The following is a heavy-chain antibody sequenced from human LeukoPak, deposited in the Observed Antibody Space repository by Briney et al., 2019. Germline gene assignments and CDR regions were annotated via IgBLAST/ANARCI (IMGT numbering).Heavy chain of an antibody. CDR2: IWYDGRKT. Sequence: GGSLTLTCAASGCTLSSYGMHWVGQAPAKELEGVAVIWYDGRKTYYADSLKGRITLPQDKPKNPMYLQMNRLNAEEPAVIFLSRDRGEMATDDWGQGTLVTVSS. CDR1: GCTLSSYG. J-gene: IGHJ4*02. D-gene: IGHD5-24*01. V-gene: IGHV3-33*01. CDR3: SRDRGEMATDD.